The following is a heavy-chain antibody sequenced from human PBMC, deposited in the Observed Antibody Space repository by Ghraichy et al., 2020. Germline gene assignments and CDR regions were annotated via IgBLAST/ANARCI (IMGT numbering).Heavy chain of an antibody. CDR1: GFTFSSYW. D-gene: IGHD3-22*01. J-gene: IGHJ6*02. V-gene: IGHV3-7*01. Sequence: GGSLRLSCAASGFTFSSYWMSWVRQAPGKGLEWVANIKQDGSEKYYVDSVKGRFTISRDNAKNSLYLQMNSLRAEDTAVYYCARDSSKYYYDSSGYSYYYGMDVWGQGTTVTVSS. CDR3: ARDSSKYYYDSSGYSYYYGMDV. CDR2: IKQDGSEK.